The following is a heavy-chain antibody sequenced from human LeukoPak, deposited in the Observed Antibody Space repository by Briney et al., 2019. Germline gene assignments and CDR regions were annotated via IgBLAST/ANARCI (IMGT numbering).Heavy chain of an antibody. J-gene: IGHJ4*02. CDR3: ARDGLGSSTWSYFYY. V-gene: IGHV3-64*01. D-gene: IGHD6-13*01. CDR2: ISSTGEST. CDR1: GFTFSNYA. Sequence: PGGSLRLSCVASGFTFSNYAMHWVRQAPGKGLEYVSSISSTGESTYYANSVKGRFTITRDNSKNTLFLQMGSLRAEDMGVYYCARDGLGSSTWSYFYYWGQGTLVTVSS.